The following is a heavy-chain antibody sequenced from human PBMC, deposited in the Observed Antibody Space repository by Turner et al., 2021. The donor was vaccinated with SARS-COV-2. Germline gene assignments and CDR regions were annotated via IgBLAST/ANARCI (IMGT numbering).Heavy chain of an antibody. Sequence: EVQLVESGGGWVRTGGSLRFSCAASGFTSNNACMGWVRQAPWKGLESVGRIKSITDGWTTDYAAPVKGRFTISRDDSKNTLYLQMNSLKTENTAVYYCTTDPYSGYDLGIWYFDYWGQGTLVTVSS. J-gene: IGHJ4*02. V-gene: IGHV3-15*01. CDR2: IKSITDGWTT. D-gene: IGHD5-12*01. CDR1: GFTSNNAC. CDR3: TTDPYSGYDLGIWYFDY.